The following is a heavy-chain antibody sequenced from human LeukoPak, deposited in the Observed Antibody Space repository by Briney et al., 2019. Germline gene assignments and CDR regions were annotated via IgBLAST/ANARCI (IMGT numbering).Heavy chain of an antibody. D-gene: IGHD3-10*01. CDR3: AKDGSGSYYYYGMDV. CDR2: ISGSGGST. Sequence: GGSLRLSCAASGFIFSNYGMQWVRQAPGKGLEWVSAISGSGGSTYYADSVKGRFTISRDNSKNTLYLQMNSLRAEDTAVYYCAKDGSGSYYYYGMDVWGKGTTVTVSS. J-gene: IGHJ6*04. CDR1: GFIFSNYG. V-gene: IGHV3-23*01.